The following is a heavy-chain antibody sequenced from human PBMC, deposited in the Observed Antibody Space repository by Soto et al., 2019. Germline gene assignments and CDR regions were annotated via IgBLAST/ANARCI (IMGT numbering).Heavy chain of an antibody. Sequence: PGGSLRLSCAASGFTFSSYSMNWVRQAPGKGLEWVSSISSSSSYIYYADSVKGRFTISRDNAKNSRYLQMNSLRAEDTAVYYCARDGIVYSSSWDRYYGMDVWGQGTTVTVSS. D-gene: IGHD6-6*01. V-gene: IGHV3-21*01. J-gene: IGHJ6*02. CDR3: ARDGIVYSSSWDRYYGMDV. CDR2: ISSSSSYI. CDR1: GFTFSSYS.